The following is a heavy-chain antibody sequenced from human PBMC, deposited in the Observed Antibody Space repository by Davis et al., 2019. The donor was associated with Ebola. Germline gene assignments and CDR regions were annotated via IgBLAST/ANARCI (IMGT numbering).Heavy chain of an antibody. CDR1: GFTFSSHA. D-gene: IGHD3-10*01. CDR3: ARVSWFGELLYYYGMDV. V-gene: IGHV3-23*01. J-gene: IGHJ6*04. Sequence: GESLKISCAASGFTFSSHAMGWVRQAPGQGLEWLSGLSGSGGSLYYADSVKGRFTISRDNSKDTLYLQMNSLRAEDTAVYYCARVSWFGELLYYYGMDVWGKGTTVTVSS. CDR2: LSGSGGSL.